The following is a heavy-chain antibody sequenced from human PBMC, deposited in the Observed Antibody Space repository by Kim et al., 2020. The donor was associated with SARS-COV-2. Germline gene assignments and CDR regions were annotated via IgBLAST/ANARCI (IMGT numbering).Heavy chain of an antibody. D-gene: IGHD2-15*01. CDR3: ARDGGTFTRLKHSTPTEIDP. J-gene: IGHJ5*02. V-gene: IGHV3-33*01. CDR1: GFTFSSYG. CDR2: IWYDGSNK. Sequence: GGSLRLSCAASGFTFSSYGMHWVRQAPGKGLEWVAVIWYDGSNKYYADSVKGRFTISRDNSKNTLYLQMNSLRAEDTAVYYCARDGGTFTRLKHSTPTEIDPWGQGTLVTVSS.